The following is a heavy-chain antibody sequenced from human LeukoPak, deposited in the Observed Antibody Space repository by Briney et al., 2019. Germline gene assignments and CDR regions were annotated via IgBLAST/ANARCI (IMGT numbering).Heavy chain of an antibody. V-gene: IGHV3-23*01. Sequence: GGSLRLSRAASGFTFSSYAMSWVRQAPGKGLEWVSAISASDGRTWYADSVRGRFTISRDNFKNTLYVQINSLRAEDTAVYYCVRDKRFPDDVFDIWGQGTLVTVSS. D-gene: IGHD3-10*01. CDR3: VRDKRFPDDVFDI. J-gene: IGHJ3*02. CDR1: GFTFSSYA. CDR2: ISASDGRT.